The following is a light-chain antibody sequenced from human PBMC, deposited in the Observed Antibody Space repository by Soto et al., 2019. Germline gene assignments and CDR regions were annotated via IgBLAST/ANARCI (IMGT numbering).Light chain of an antibody. CDR3: QQYNNWPPYT. CDR1: QSISGN. CDR2: HTS. V-gene: IGKV3-15*01. Sequence: EIMMTQSPATLSVSQGESATLSCRASQSISGNLAWYQQKPGLSPRLLIYHTSTRATGVPARFSGSGSGTEFSLTISSLQSEDFAVYYCQQYNNWPPYTFGQGTKVDIK. J-gene: IGKJ2*01.